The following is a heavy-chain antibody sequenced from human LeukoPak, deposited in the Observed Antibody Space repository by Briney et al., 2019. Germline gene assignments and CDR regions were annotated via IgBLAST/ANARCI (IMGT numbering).Heavy chain of an antibody. J-gene: IGHJ4*02. CDR3: ARRYYYDSSGYYHDY. D-gene: IGHD3-22*01. V-gene: IGHV4-39*01. Sequence: SETLSLTCTVSGGSISSSSYYWGWIRQPPGKGLEWIGSIYYSGSTYYNPSLKSRVTISVDTPKNQFSLKLSSVTAADTAVYYCARRYYYDSSGYYHDYWGQGTLVTVSS. CDR2: IYYSGST. CDR1: GGSISSSSYY.